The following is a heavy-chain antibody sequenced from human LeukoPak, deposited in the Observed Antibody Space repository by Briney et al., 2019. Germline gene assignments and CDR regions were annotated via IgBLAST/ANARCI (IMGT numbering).Heavy chain of an antibody. J-gene: IGHJ6*04. CDR3: ARLPRTRGGYDLGYYYGMYV. CDR1: GYSISNYW. Sequence: GASLKISCKGSGYSISNYWIGLVRQMPGEGLEWMGINYPGDSDTRYSPSFQGHITISAAKSISTAYLQWSSLTTSDSAMYYWARLPRTRGGYDLGYYYGMYVCGKRTTVTVSS. V-gene: IGHV5-51*01. CDR2: NYPGDSDT. D-gene: IGHD5-12*01.